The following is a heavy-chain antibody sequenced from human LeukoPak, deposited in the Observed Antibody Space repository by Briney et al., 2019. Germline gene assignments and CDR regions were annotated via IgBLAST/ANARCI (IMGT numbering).Heavy chain of an antibody. J-gene: IGHJ4*02. CDR2: IKQDGSEK. Sequence: GGSLRLSCAVSGLTFSSYWMTWVRQTPGKGLELVANIKQDGSEKYYVDSVKGRFTISRDNAKNSLYLQMSSVRAEDTAVYYCARVGCTSTSCLADWGQGTLVTVSS. CDR3: ARVGCTSTSCLAD. D-gene: IGHD2-2*01. CDR1: GLTFSSYW. V-gene: IGHV3-7*01.